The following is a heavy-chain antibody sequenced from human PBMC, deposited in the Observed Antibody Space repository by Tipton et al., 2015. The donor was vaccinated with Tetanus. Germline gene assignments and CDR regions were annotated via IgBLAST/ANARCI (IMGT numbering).Heavy chain of an antibody. Sequence: FLRLSCVDSGFTFSNYAMSWVRQAPGKGLEWVSSISDGAGTRTYADSVQGRFIISRDNSRRTLFLQMNSLRAEDSALYYCARTTWVQSGYFLHWGQGAQVTVSA. D-gene: IGHD5-18*01. V-gene: IGHV3-23*01. CDR3: ARTTWVQSGYFLH. CDR1: GFTFSNYA. J-gene: IGHJ1*01. CDR2: ISDGAGTR.